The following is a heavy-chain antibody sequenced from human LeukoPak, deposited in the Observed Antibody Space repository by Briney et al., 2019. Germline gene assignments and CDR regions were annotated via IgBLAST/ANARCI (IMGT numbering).Heavy chain of an antibody. J-gene: IGHJ4*02. V-gene: IGHV4-34*01. CDR3: VRGQVTDSSLDY. CDR2: INHSGST. D-gene: IGHD1-14*01. Sequence: SETLSLTCAVYGGSFSGYYWSWIRQPPGKGLEWIGEINHSGSTNYNPSLKSRVTISVDTSKNQFSLKLSSVTAADTAVYYCVRGQVTDSSLDYWGQGTLVTVSS. CDR1: GGSFSGYY.